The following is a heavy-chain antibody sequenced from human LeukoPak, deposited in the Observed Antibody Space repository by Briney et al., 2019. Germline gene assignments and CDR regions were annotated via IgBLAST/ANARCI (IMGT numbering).Heavy chain of an antibody. J-gene: IGHJ4*02. Sequence: SETLSLTCTVSGGSISSSSYYWGWIRQRAGKGLEWIGSIYYSGSSYYNPSLRSRVTISVDTSKNQFSLKLSSVTAADTAVYCCARRRYTGYSFDYWGQGTLVTVS. CDR2: IYYSGSS. D-gene: IGHD1-1*01. V-gene: IGHV4-39*01. CDR1: GGSISSSSYY. CDR3: ARRRYTGYSFDY.